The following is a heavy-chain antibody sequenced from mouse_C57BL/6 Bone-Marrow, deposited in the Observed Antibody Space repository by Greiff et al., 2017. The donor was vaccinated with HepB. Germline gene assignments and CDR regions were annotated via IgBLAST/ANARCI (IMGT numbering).Heavy chain of an antibody. CDR2: IRNKANGYTT. CDR3: ASTKWYFDV. V-gene: IGHV7-3*01. CDR1: GFTFTDYY. Sequence: EVQRVESGGGLVQPGGSLSLSCAASGFTFTDYYMSWVRQPPGKALEWLGFIRNKANGYTTEYSASVKGRFTISRDNSQSILYLQMNALRAEDSATYYCASTKWYFDVWGTGTTVTVSS. J-gene: IGHJ1*03.